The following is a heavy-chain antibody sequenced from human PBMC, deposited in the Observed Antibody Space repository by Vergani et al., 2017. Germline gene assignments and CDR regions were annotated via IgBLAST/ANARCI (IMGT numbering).Heavy chain of an antibody. J-gene: IGHJ5*02. CDR2: IYPGDSDT. D-gene: IGHD3-10*01. CDR1: GYSFTSYW. CDR3: ARATMVRGVIDWFDP. V-gene: IGHV5-51*01. Sequence: EVQLVQSGAEVKKPGESLKISCKGSGYSFTSYWIGWVRQMPGKGLEWMGIIYPGDSDTRYSPSFQGQVTIPADKSISTAYLQWSSLKASDTAMYYCARATMVRGVIDWFDPWGQGTLVTVSS.